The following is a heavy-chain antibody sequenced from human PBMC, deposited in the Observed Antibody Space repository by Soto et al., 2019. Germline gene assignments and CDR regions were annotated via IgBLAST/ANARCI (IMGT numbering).Heavy chain of an antibody. J-gene: IGHJ6*02. Sequence: GASVKVSCQASGFTFTSSAVQWVPPARGQRLEWIGWLVVGSGNTHYAQKFQERVTITRDMARGTAYMELSSLRSEDTAVYDCAAGYSYGCYYYYYGMDVWG. V-gene: IGHV1-58*01. D-gene: IGHD5-18*01. CDR3: AAGYSYGCYYYYYGMDV. CDR2: LVVGSGNT. CDR1: GFTFTSSA.